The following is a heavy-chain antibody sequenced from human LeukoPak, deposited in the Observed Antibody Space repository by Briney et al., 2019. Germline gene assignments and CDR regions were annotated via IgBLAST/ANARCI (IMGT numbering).Heavy chain of an antibody. CDR3: ARGYYDYVWGSYRLRRDAFDI. CDR2: ISSSSSTI. CDR1: GFTFSSYS. Sequence: PGGSLRLSCAASGFTFSSYSMNWVRQAPGKGLEWVSYISSSSSTIYYADSVKGRFTISRDNAKNSLYLQMNSLRAEDTAVYYCARGYYDYVWGSYRLRRDAFDIWGQGTMVTVSS. J-gene: IGHJ3*02. V-gene: IGHV3-48*04. D-gene: IGHD3-16*02.